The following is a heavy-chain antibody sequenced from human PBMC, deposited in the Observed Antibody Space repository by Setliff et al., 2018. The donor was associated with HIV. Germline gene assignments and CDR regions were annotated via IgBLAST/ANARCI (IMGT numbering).Heavy chain of an antibody. V-gene: IGHV3-30*02. J-gene: IGHJ5*02. CDR2: IEFDGSDK. Sequence: HPGGSLRLSCATSGFIFNNHGMHWVRQAPGKGLEWVTFIEFDGSDKYYVDSVKGRFTISRDNSKSMLYLQMNSLRVEDTAMYYCARDFGGYCSSMSCPGLFDPWGQGTLVTVSS. CDR3: ARDFGGYCSSMSCPGLFDP. D-gene: IGHD2-2*01. CDR1: GFIFNNHG.